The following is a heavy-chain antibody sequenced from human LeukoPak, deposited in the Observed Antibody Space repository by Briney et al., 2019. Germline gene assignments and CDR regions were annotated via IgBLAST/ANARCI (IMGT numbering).Heavy chain of an antibody. D-gene: IGHD5-12*01. CDR3: ARDLGDSGYAYFDY. CDR1: GFTFSSYA. J-gene: IGHJ4*02. CDR2: IWYDGSNK. V-gene: IGHV3-33*08. Sequence: GGSLRLSCAASGFTFSSYAMSWVRQAPGKGLEWVAVIWYDGSNKYYADSVKGRFTISRDNSKNTLYLQMNSLRAEDTAVYYCARDLGDSGYAYFDYWGQGTLVTVSS.